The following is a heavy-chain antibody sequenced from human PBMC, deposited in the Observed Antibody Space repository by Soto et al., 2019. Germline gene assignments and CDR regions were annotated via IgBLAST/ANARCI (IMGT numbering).Heavy chain of an antibody. Sequence: SETLSLTCTVSGGSISGNNYYWTWIRQPPGKGLEWIGNIYYSGSTYYNPSLKSRVTISVDTSNNHFSLKLSSVTAADTAVYYCSLVAGTDYWGQGTLVTVPS. CDR2: IYYSGST. CDR3: SLVAGTDY. D-gene: IGHD2-21*01. V-gene: IGHV4-39*02. J-gene: IGHJ4*02. CDR1: GGSISGNNYY.